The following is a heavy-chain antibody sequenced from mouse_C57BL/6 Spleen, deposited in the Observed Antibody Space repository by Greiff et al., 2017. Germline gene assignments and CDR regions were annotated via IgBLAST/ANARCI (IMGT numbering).Heavy chain of an antibody. Sequence: DVKLVESGGGLVKPGGSLKLSCAASGFTFSDYGMHWVRQAPEKGLEWVAYISSGSSTIYYADTVNGRFTISRDNAKNTLFLQMTSLRSEDTAMYYCARDGYYSDWYFDVWGTGTTVTVSS. V-gene: IGHV5-17*01. CDR1: GFTFSDYG. CDR2: ISSGSSTI. D-gene: IGHD2-3*01. J-gene: IGHJ1*03. CDR3: ARDGYYSDWYFDV.